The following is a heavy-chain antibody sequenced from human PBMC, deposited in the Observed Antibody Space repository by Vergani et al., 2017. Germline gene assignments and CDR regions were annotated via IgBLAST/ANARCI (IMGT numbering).Heavy chain of an antibody. CDR2: INHSGST. CDR3: ARPRLGIVGGGVDY. Sequence: QVQLQESGPGLVKPSETLSLTCAVSGYSISSGYYWGWIRQPPGKGLEWIGSINHSGSTYYNPSLKSRVTISVDTSKNQFSLKLSAGTAADTAVYYCARPRLGIVGGGVDYWGQGTLVTVSS. CDR1: GYSISSGYY. V-gene: IGHV4-38-2*01. J-gene: IGHJ4*02. D-gene: IGHD1-26*01.